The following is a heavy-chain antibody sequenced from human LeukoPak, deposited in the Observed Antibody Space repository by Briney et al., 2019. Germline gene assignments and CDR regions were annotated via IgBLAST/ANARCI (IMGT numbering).Heavy chain of an antibody. Sequence: SETLSLTCTVSGGSMTNSYWGWIRQPPGKGLEWLGYIYFTGSTNSNPSLKSRVTISLDTSKNQLSLRLTSVTAADTAVYYCARRRQVSYYSPYAFDLWGQGTMVTVSS. CDR2: IYFTGST. D-gene: IGHD2-15*01. CDR3: ARRRQVSYYSPYAFDL. CDR1: GGSMTNSY. V-gene: IGHV4-59*08. J-gene: IGHJ3*01.